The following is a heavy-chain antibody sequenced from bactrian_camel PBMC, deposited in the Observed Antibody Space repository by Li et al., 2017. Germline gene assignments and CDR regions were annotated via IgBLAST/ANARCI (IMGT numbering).Heavy chain of an antibody. CDR2: IDSNGLA. Sequence: HVQLVESGGGSVQAGGSLRLACAASRSTYCMGWFRQAPGKEREGVAVIDSNGLAKYADSVKGRFTISQDNAKTTLYLQMNSLKPEDTGMYYFAAEFGRITNIRDFGGRPALPLEYEYNYWGQGTQVTVS. CDR1: RSTYC. CDR3: AAEFGRITNIRDFGGRPALPLEYEYNY. V-gene: IGHV3S53*01. D-gene: IGHD7*01. J-gene: IGHJ4*01.